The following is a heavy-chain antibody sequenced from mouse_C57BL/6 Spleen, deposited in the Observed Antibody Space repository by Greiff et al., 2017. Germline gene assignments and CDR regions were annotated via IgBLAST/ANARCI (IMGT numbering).Heavy chain of an antibody. CDR2: IRLKSDNYAT. Sequence: EVKLMVSGGGLVQPGGSMKLSCVASGFTFSNYWMNWVRQSPEKGLEWVAQIRLKSDNYATHYAESVKGRFTISRDDSKSSVYLQMNNLRAENTGIYYCTEYYGSSGGNDWGQGTTLTVSS. CDR3: TEYYGSSGGND. V-gene: IGHV6-3*01. CDR1: GFTFSNYW. J-gene: IGHJ2*01. D-gene: IGHD1-1*01.